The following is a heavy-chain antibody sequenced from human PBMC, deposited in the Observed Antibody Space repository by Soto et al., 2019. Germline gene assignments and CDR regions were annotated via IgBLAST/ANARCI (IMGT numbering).Heavy chain of an antibody. J-gene: IGHJ2*01. D-gene: IGHD6-19*01. Sequence: QVQLVESGGGVVQPGRSLRLSCAASGFTFSSYGMHWVRQAPGKGLEWVAVIWYDGSNKYYADSVKGRFTISRDNSKNTLYLHMISLRAEDTAVYYCARDTPGIAVAGSSPYWYFDLWGRGTLVTVSS. CDR3: ARDTPGIAVAGSSPYWYFDL. CDR1: GFTFSSYG. V-gene: IGHV3-33*01. CDR2: IWYDGSNK.